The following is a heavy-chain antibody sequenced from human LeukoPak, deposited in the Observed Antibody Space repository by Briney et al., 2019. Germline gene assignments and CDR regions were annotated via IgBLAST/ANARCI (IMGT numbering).Heavy chain of an antibody. Sequence: SVKVSCKASGGTFSSYAISWVRQAPGQGLEWMGGIIPIFGTANYAQKFQGRVTITTDESTSTAYMELSSLRSEDTAVYYCATGRLLADAFDIWGQGTMVTVSS. J-gene: IGHJ3*02. CDR2: IIPIFGTA. CDR1: GGTFSSYA. CDR3: ATGRLLADAFDI. V-gene: IGHV1-69*05. D-gene: IGHD2-8*02.